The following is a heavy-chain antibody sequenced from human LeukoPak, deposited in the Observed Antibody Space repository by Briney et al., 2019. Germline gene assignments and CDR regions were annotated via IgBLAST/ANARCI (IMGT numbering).Heavy chain of an antibody. V-gene: IGHV3-21*01. CDR3: ARDPVGDPFDAFDI. CDR2: ISSSSSYI. J-gene: IGHJ3*02. CDR1: GFTFSSYS. Sequence: PGGSLRLSCAASGFTFSSYSMNWVRQAPGKGLEWVSSISSSSSYIYYADSVKGRFTISRDNAKNSLYLQMNSLRAEDTAVYYCARDPVGDPFDAFDIWGQGTMVTVSS.